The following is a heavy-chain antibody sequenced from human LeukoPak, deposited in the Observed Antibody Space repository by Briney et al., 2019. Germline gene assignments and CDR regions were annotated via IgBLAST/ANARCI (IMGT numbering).Heavy chain of an antibody. J-gene: IGHJ6*03. CDR3: ARGTAMVSHYYYYMDV. D-gene: IGHD5-18*01. CDR2: ISPSGGST. Sequence: ASVTVSCKAFGYTFTSNYMHWVRQAPGQGPEWMAVISPSGGSTTYAQKFQGRVTLTRDMSTSTDYLELSSLRSEDTAVYYCARGTAMVSHYYYYMDVWGKGTTVTVSS. V-gene: IGHV1-46*01. CDR1: GYTFTSNY.